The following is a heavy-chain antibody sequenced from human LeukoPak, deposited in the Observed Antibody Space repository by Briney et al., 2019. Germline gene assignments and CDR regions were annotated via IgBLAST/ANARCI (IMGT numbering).Heavy chain of an antibody. CDR2: INPNSGGT. CDR1: GYTFTGYY. J-gene: IGHJ5*02. Sequence: GASLKVSCKASGYTFTGYYMHWVRQAPGQGLEWMGWINPNSGGTNYAQKFQGRVTMTRDTSISTAYMELSRLRSDDKAVYYCARGRVSDYYDSSGYYQGAAWFDPWGQGTLVTVSS. CDR3: ARGRVSDYYDSSGYYQGAAWFDP. D-gene: IGHD3-22*01. V-gene: IGHV1-2*02.